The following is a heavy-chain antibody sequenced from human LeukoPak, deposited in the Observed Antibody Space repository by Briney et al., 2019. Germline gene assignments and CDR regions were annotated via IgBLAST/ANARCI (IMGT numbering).Heavy chain of an antibody. D-gene: IGHD2-8*01. J-gene: IGHJ6*02. CDR3: ATAGLMGPTYFGLFV. CDR2: FHREDGDK. V-gene: IGHV1-24*01. CDR1: GYPLNELS. Sequence: ASVKVSCRVSGYPLNELSMHWVRQAAGKGLEWMGGFHREDGDKIYAQSFQGRFTLTKDTSADTAYMELSSLRSEDTAVYYCATAGLMGPTYFGLFVWGQGTTVTVSS.